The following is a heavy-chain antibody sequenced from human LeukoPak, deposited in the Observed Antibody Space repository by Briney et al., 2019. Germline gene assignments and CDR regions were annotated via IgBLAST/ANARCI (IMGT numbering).Heavy chain of an antibody. J-gene: IGHJ4*02. CDR2: IWYDGSNK. V-gene: IGHV3-33*01. D-gene: IGHD3-22*01. CDR3: ARDVRRYYDSSGL. CDR1: GFTFSSYG. Sequence: GGSLRLSCAASGFTFSSYGMHWVRQAPGKGLEWVAVIWYDGSNKYYADSVKGRFTISRDNSKNTLYLQMNSLRAEDTAVYYCARDVRRYYDSSGLWGQGTLVTVSS.